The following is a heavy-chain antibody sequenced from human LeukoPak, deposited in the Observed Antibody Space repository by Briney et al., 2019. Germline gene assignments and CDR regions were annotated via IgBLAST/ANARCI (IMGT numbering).Heavy chain of an antibody. J-gene: IGHJ6*03. CDR3: ARDLRRVRGSSNYYYYMDV. CDR2: IYYSGST. D-gene: IGHD3-10*01. Sequence: SETLSLTCTVSGGSISSSSYYWGWIRQPPGKGLEWIGNIYYSGSTYYKPSLKSRLTISLDTSKNQFSLKLTSVTAADTAVYYCARDLRRVRGSSNYYYYMDVWGKGTTVTISS. CDR1: GGSISSSSYY. V-gene: IGHV4-39*07.